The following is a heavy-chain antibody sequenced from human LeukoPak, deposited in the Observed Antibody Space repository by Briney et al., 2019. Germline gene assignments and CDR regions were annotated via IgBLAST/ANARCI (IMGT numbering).Heavy chain of an antibody. CDR2: INPNSGGT. Sequence: ASVKVSCKASGYTFADYYIHWVRQAPGQGLEWMGWINPNSGGTNYAQKLLGRVTMTTDTSTSTAYMELRSLRSDDTATYYCARETYHDILTGTDYWGQGTLVTVSS. D-gene: IGHD3-9*01. CDR1: GYTFADYY. J-gene: IGHJ4*02. CDR3: ARETYHDILTGTDY. V-gene: IGHV1-2*02.